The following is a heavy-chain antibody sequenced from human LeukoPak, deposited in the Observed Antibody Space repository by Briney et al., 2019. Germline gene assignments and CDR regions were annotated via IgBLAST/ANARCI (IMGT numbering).Heavy chain of an antibody. Sequence: ASVKVSCKASGYTFTGYYMHWVRQAPGQGLEWMGWINPNSGGTNYAQKFQGRVTMTRDTSISTAYMELSRLRSDDTAVYYCAREKDSSGTPSLKYWGQGTLVTVSS. CDR2: INPNSGGT. V-gene: IGHV1-2*02. D-gene: IGHD6-19*01. J-gene: IGHJ4*02. CDR3: AREKDSSGTPSLKY. CDR1: GYTFTGYY.